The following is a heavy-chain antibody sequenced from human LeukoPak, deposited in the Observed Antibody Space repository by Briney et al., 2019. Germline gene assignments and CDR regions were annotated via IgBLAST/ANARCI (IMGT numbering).Heavy chain of an antibody. J-gene: IGHJ5*02. CDR1: GGSFSGYY. V-gene: IGHV4-34*01. D-gene: IGHD3-22*01. Sequence: SETLSLTCAVYGGSFSGYYWSWIRQPPGKGLEWIGEINPSGSTNYNPSLKSRVTISVDTSKNQFSLKLSSVTAADTAVYYCARGDTYYYDSSGSYNWFDPWGQGTLVTVSS. CDR2: INPSGST. CDR3: ARGDTYYYDSSGSYNWFDP.